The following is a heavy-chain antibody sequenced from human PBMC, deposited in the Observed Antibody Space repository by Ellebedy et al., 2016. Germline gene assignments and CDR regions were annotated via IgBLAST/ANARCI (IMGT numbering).Heavy chain of an antibody. CDR3: ARDGGYCSGGSCPDVDHYGMDV. V-gene: IGHV1-18*01. J-gene: IGHJ6*02. CDR1: GYTFTNYD. D-gene: IGHD2-15*01. Sequence: ASVKVSCKASGYTFTNYDINWVRQATGQGLEWMGWMNPNSGNTNYAQKLQGRVTMTTDTSTSTAYMELRSLRSDDTAVYYCARDGGYCSGGSCPDVDHYGMDVWGQGTTVTVSS. CDR2: MNPNSGNT.